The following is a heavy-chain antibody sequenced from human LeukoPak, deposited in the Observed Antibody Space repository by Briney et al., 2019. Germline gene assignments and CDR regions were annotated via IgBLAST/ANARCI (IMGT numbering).Heavy chain of an antibody. J-gene: IGHJ5*02. Sequence: GGSLRLSCAASGFTFSDHLMDWVRQAPGKGLEGVARSRSRARGYSTEYAASVKGRFTISRGESNNLVYLQMNSLQTEDTAVYFCVSTITGSCFDDWGQGTLVTVSS. CDR2: SRSRARGYST. D-gene: IGHD5-12*01. CDR1: GFTFSDHL. CDR3: VSTITGSCFDD. V-gene: IGHV3-72*01.